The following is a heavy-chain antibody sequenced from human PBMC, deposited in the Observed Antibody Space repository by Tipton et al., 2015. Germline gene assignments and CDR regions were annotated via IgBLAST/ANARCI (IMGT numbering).Heavy chain of an antibody. J-gene: IGHJ1*01. CDR1: GGSISSYY. V-gene: IGHV4-59*01. D-gene: IGHD4-17*01. Sequence: TLSLTCTVSGGSISSYYWSWIRQPPGKGLEWIGYIYYSGSTNYNPSLKSRVTISVDTSKNQFSLKLSSVTAADTAVYYCARDGGYGDYADFHHWGQGTLVTASS. CDR3: ARDGGYGDYADFHH. CDR2: IYYSGST.